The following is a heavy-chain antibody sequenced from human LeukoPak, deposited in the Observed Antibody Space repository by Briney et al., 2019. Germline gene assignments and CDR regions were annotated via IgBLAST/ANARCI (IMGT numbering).Heavy chain of an antibody. CDR3: AKDGDYYNSYYGMDV. V-gene: IGHV4-34*01. Sequence: SETLSLTCAVYGGSFSGYYWSWIRQPPGKGLEWIGEINHSGSTNYNPSLKSRVTISVDTSKNQFSLKLSSVTAADTAVYYCAKDGDYYNSYYGMDVWGQGTTVTVSS. CDR1: GGSFSGYY. D-gene: IGHD4-17*01. CDR2: INHSGST. J-gene: IGHJ6*02.